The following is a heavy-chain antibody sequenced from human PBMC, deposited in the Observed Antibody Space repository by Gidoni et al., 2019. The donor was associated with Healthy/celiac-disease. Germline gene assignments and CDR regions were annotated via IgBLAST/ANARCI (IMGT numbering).Heavy chain of an antibody. CDR1: GGSISSYY. CDR3: ARDRLGDTAYFPPYYDYGMDV. CDR2: IYTSGST. V-gene: IGHV4-4*07. Sequence: QVQLQESGPGLVKPSETLSLTCTVSGGSISSYYWSWIRQPAGKGLEWIGRIYTSGSTNYNPSLKSRVTMSVDTSKNQFSLKLSSVTAADTAVYYCARDRLGDTAYFPPYYDYGMDVWGQGTTVTVSS. J-gene: IGHJ6*02. D-gene: IGHD5-18*01.